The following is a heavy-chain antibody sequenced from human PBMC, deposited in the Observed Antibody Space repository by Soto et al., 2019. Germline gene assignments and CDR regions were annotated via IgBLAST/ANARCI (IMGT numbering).Heavy chain of an antibody. CDR1: GFTFSSYA. CDR2: ISGSGGST. CDR3: AKNRYAQVIYSIAAADY. Sequence: PGGSLRLSCAASGFTFSSYAMSWVRQAPGKGLEWVSAISGSGGSTYYADSVKGRFTISRDNSKNTLYLQMNSLRAEDTAVYYCAKNRYAQVIYSIAAADYWGQGTLVTVSS. D-gene: IGHD6-13*01. V-gene: IGHV3-23*01. J-gene: IGHJ4*02.